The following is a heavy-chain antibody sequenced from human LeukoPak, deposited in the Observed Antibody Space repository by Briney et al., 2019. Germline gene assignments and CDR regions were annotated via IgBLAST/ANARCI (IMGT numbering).Heavy chain of an antibody. D-gene: IGHD1-26*01. V-gene: IGHV3-7*01. CDR2: IKQDGSEK. CDR1: GFTFSSYW. Sequence: GGSLRLSCAASGFTFSSYWMSWVRQAPGKGREWVANIKQDGSEKYYVDSVKGRFTISRDNAKNSLYLQMNSLRAEDTAVYYCARDKVVGATLLDYWGQGALVTVSS. J-gene: IGHJ4*02. CDR3: ARDKVVGATLLDY.